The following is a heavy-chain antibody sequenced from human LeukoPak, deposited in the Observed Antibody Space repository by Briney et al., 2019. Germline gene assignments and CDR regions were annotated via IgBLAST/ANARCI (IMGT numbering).Heavy chain of an antibody. J-gene: IGHJ4*02. D-gene: IGHD5-12*01. Sequence: GESLKIYCQGSGYSFTNYWIGWVRQMPGKGLEWMGAIYPGDSDNRYSPSFQGQVSISADKSISTACLQWRRLKASDTAMYYCAQRDNGYDYFDYWGQGTLVTVSP. CDR1: GYSFTNYW. CDR2: IYPGDSDN. CDR3: AQRDNGYDYFDY. V-gene: IGHV5-51*01.